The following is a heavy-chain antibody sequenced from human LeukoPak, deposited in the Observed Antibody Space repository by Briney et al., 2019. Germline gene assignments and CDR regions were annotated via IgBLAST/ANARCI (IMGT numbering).Heavy chain of an antibody. CDR3: ARYSSGSSVDY. V-gene: IGHV4-39*07. D-gene: IGHD6-19*01. J-gene: IGHJ4*02. CDR1: GGSISSSSYY. Sequence: SETLSLTCTVSGGSISSSSYYWGWIRQPPGKGLEWIGSIYYSGSTYYNPSLKSRVTISVDTSKNQFSLKLSSVTAADTAVYYCARYSSGSSVDYWGQGTLVTVSS. CDR2: IYYSGST.